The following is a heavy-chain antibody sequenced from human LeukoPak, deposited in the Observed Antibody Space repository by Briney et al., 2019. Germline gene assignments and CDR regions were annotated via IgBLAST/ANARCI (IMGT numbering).Heavy chain of an antibody. CDR2: IHYSGST. J-gene: IGHJ4*02. D-gene: IGHD1-7*01. CDR1: GGSFSSYY. V-gene: IGHV4-59*08. Sequence: SETLSLTCTVSGGSFSSYYWSWMRQSPGKGLEWIGYIHYSGSTNYNPSLKSRVTISLDTSKNQLSLQLSSLTAADTAVYYCASTEWNYARWGQGTLVTVSS. CDR3: ASTEWNYAR.